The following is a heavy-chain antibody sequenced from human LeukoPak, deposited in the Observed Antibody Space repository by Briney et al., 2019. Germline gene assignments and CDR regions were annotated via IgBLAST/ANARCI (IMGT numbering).Heavy chain of an antibody. D-gene: IGHD5-18*01. V-gene: IGHV3-7*01. CDR1: GFTFSSYW. CDR3: ARDWTDTAMGVFDY. CDR2: IKQDGSEK. J-gene: IGHJ4*02. Sequence: GGSLRLSCAASGFTFSSYWMSWVRQAPGKGLEWVANIKQDGSEKYYVDSVKGRFIISRDNAKNPLYLQMNSLRAEDTAVYYCARDWTDTAMGVFDYWGQGTLVTVSS.